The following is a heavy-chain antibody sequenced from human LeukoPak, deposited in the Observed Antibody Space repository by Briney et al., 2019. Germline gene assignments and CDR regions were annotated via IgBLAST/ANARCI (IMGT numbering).Heavy chain of an antibody. CDR1: GFXFGDYA. D-gene: IGHD2-21*02. CDR2: IRSKAYGGST. J-gene: IGHJ1*01. Sequence: GGSLRLSCTASGFXFGDYAISWVRQAPGKGREGAVFIRSKAYGGSTEYAASVKGRFTISRDDFKSLAYLQMNSLNTEDTAVYYCTRAYCGGDCYFQHWGQGTLVTVSS. V-gene: IGHV3-49*04. CDR3: TRAYCGGDCYFQH.